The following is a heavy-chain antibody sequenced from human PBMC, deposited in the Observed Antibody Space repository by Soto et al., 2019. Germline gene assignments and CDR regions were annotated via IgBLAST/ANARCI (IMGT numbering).Heavy chain of an antibody. CDR2: ISGSGRST. J-gene: IGHJ4*02. CDR1: GFTFSSYA. D-gene: IGHD5-12*01. V-gene: IGHV3-23*01. CDR3: ANRNSGYSWY. Sequence: GGSLRLSCAASGFTFSSYAMSWVRQAPGKGLEWVSAISGSGRSTYYADSVKGRFTISRDNSKNTLYLQMNSLRAEDTAVYYCANRNSGYSWYWGQGTLVTVSS.